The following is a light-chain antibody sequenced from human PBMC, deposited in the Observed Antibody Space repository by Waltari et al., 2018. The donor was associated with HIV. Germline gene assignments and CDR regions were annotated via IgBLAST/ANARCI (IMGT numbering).Light chain of an antibody. CDR2: VNN. V-gene: IGLV1-40*01. CDR1: KSNIGAGYA. Sequence: QSVLTQPPSLSGAPGQRVTISCTGSKSNIGAGYAVHWYKPVPGTAPKLLIYVNNHRPAGVPERFSAAKSATSASLPITGLQAEDEAEYYCQSWDDSLSGYVFGTGSKVTVL. CDR3: QSWDDSLSGYV. J-gene: IGLJ1*01.